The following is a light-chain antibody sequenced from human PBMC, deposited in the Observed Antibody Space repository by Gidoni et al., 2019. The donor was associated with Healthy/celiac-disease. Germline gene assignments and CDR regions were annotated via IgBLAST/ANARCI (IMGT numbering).Light chain of an antibody. J-gene: IGKJ3*01. CDR1: QSVSSN. CDR2: GAS. Sequence: EIVMTQSPATLSVSPGERATLSCRASQSVSSNLAWYQQKPGQAPRLLIYGASTRATGIPARFSGSGSGTEFTLTISSLQSEDFAVYYCQQYKLASVFTFGPGTKVDIK. V-gene: IGKV3-15*01. CDR3: QQYKLASVFT.